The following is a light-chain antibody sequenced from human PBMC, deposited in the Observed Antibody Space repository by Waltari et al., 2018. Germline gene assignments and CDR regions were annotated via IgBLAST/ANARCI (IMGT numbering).Light chain of an antibody. CDR3: QQYYSTPPRT. J-gene: IGKJ1*01. V-gene: IGKV4-1*01. CDR1: QSVLYSSNNKNY. CDR2: WAS. Sequence: DIVMTQSPDSLAVSLGERATINCKSSQSVLYSSNNKNYLAWYQQKPGQPPKLLIYWASTRESWVPDRFSGSGSGTDFTLTISSLQAEYVAVYYCQQYYSTPPRTFGQGTKVEIK.